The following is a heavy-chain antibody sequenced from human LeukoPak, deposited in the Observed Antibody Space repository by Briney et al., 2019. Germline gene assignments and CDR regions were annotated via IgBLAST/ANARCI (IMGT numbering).Heavy chain of an antibody. D-gene: IGHD3-22*01. CDR2: VSYDGSAT. V-gene: IGHV3-30*04. CDR3: AKEGDSSGHCGDFDI. J-gene: IGHJ3*02. Sequence: GGSLRLSCAASGFTFSNCPMHWVRQAPGKGLEWVAGVSYDGSATFYADSVKDRFSISRDNSKNTLFLQMNSLRAEDTAIYYCAKEGDSSGHCGDFDIWGQGTMVTVSS. CDR1: GFTFSNCP.